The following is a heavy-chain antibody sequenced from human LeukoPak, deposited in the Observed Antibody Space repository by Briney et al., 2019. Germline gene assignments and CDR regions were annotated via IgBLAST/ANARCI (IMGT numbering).Heavy chain of an antibody. CDR2: INPNSGGT. Sequence: ASVKVSCKASGYTSTGYYMHWVRQAPGQGLEWMGWINPNSGGTNYAQKFQGRVTTTRDTSISTAYMELSRLRSDDTAVYYCARDQGWELLNYYYYGMDVWGQGTTVTVSS. J-gene: IGHJ6*02. CDR1: GYTSTGYY. V-gene: IGHV1-2*02. D-gene: IGHD1-26*01. CDR3: ARDQGWELLNYYYYGMDV.